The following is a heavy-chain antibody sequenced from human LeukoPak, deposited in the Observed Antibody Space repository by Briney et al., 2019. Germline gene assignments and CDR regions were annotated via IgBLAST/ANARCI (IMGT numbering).Heavy chain of an antibody. V-gene: IGHV4-34*01. CDR3: ARHRYSSSWYPNWFDP. D-gene: IGHD6-13*01. Sequence: NSSETLSLTCAVCGGSFSGYYWSCLRQPPGKGLEWLGEINHSGSTNYNPSLKSRVTISVDTSKNQFSLKLSSVTAADTAVYYCARHRYSSSWYPNWFDPWGQGTLVTVSS. J-gene: IGHJ5*02. CDR2: INHSGST. CDR1: GGSFSGYY.